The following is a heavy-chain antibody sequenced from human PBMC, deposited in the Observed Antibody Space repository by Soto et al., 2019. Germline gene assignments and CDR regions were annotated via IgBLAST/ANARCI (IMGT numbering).Heavy chain of an antibody. Sequence: EVQLLESGGHLIQPGESLRLSCADSGFSFSGYTMNWVRQAQGKGLEWISGINGGGGTTYYADSVKGRFTISRDDSKNILYLQMNRPRAEHTAIYYCAKHRHTDGIWAFDYCCRGPLVTVSS. CDR2: INGGGGTT. CDR3: AKHRHTDGIWAFDY. D-gene: IGHD3-16*01. V-gene: IGHV3-23*01. J-gene: IGHJ4*02. CDR1: GFSFSGYT.